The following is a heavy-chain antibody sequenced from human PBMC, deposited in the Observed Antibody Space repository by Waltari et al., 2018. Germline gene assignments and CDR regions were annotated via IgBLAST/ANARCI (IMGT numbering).Heavy chain of an antibody. Sequence: QVQLVQSGAEVKKPGSSVTVSCQASGGTFGSYAISWVRKAPGEGLEWMGGIIPIFGTAPNYAQKFQGRLTVTADESTATVYMDLSSLRSDDTAVYYCTRRELGGAFDPWGQGTLVTVSS. CDR1: GGTFGSYA. J-gene: IGHJ5*02. V-gene: IGHV1-69*12. D-gene: IGHD3-16*01. CDR3: TRRELGGAFDP. CDR2: IIPIFGTAP.